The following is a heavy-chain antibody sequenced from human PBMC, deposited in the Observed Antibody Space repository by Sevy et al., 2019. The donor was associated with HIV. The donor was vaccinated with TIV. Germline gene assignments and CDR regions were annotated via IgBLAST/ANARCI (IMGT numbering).Heavy chain of an antibody. J-gene: IGHJ4*02. CDR3: ARGFYYDSSQSAYIANY. V-gene: IGHV1-2*06. CDR2: INPNSGGT. Sequence: ASVKVSCKASGYTFTGYYMHWVRQAPGQGLEWMGRINPNSGGTNYAQKFQGRVTMTRDTSISTAYMELSRLRSDDTAVYYCARGFYYDSSQSAYIANYWGQGTLVTVSS. D-gene: IGHD3-22*01. CDR1: GYTFTGYY.